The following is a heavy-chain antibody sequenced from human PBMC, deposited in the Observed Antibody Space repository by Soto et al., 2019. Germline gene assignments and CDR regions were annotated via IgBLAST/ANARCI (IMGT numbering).Heavy chain of an antibody. CDR3: ARVPSSWYYYYGMDV. J-gene: IGHJ6*02. CDR1: GYTFTTYC. Sequence: ASVKVSWKASGYTFTTYCISWVRQAPGQGLEWMGWISGYSGDTNYAQKLQGRVTVTTDTSTSTAYMELRSLRSGDTAVYYCARVPSSWYYYYGMDVWGQGTTVTVSS. D-gene: IGHD6-13*01. V-gene: IGHV1-18*04. CDR2: ISGYSGDT.